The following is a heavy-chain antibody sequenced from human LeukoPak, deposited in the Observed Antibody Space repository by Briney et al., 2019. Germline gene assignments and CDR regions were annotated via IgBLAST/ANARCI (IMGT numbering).Heavy chain of an antibody. J-gene: IGHJ4*02. CDR3: ARSLTGTTDFDY. V-gene: IGHV1-69*05. D-gene: IGHD1-7*01. CDR2: IIPIFGTA. CDR1: GGTFSSCA. Sequence: GASVKVSCKASGGTFSSCAISWVRQAPGQGLEWMGRIIPIFGTANYAQKFQGRVTITTDESTSTAYMELSSLRSEDTAVYYCARSLTGTTDFDYWGQGTLVTVSS.